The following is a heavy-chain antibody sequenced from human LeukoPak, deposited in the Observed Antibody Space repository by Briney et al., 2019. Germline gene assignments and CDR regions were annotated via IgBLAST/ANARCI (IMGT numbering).Heavy chain of an antibody. J-gene: IGHJ4*02. CDR1: GFTFSSYS. Sequence: GESLRLSCAASGFTFSSYSMNWVRQAPGRGLEWVSSISSGDDYIYYSDSVKGRFTISRDNSKNTLYLQMNSLRAEDTAVYFCARDIVVVPAAMDYWGQGTLVTVSS. V-gene: IGHV3-21*01. CDR3: ARDIVVVPAAMDY. D-gene: IGHD2-2*01. CDR2: ISSGDDYI.